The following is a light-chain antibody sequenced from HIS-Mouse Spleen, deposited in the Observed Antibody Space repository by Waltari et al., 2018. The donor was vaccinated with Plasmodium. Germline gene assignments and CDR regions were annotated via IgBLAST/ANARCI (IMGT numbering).Light chain of an antibody. CDR3: QQYYSFPPIT. Sequence: AIWMTQSPSLLSASSGDRVPISCRMSQGISSYFAWYQQKPGKAPELLIYAASTLQSGVPSRFSGSGSGTDFTLTISCLQSEDFATYYCQQYYSFPPITFGQGTRLEIK. J-gene: IGKJ5*01. V-gene: IGKV1D-8*02. CDR2: AAS. CDR1: QGISSY.